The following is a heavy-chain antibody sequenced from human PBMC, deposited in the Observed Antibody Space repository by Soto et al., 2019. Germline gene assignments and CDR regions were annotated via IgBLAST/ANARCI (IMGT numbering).Heavy chain of an antibody. CDR2: ISPYNGNT. CDR1: GYTFISYX. CDR3: ARDQTKWLTDAFDI. Sequence: HVQLVQSGAEVKKPGASLKVSCKASGYTFISYXVSWVRQAPGQGLEWLGWISPYNGNTNYAQKFQGRITMTXDTSXXTXYMDLRSLRTDDTAVYYCARDQTKWLTDAFDIWGQGTMVVVSS. V-gene: IGHV1-18*01. J-gene: IGHJ3*02. D-gene: IGHD5-12*01.